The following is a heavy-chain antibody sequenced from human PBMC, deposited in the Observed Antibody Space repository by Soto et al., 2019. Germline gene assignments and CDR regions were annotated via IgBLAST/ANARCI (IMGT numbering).Heavy chain of an antibody. CDR1: GGSFSGYY. CDR2: INHSGST. V-gene: IGHV4-34*01. J-gene: IGHJ6*02. Sequence: PXETLSLHCAGYGGSFSGYYWSLILQPPGKGLEWIGEINHSGSTNYNPSLKSRVTISVDTSKNQFSLRLSSVTAADTAVYYCASEDKAMDRWDYYGMDVWGQGTTVTVSS. CDR3: ASEDKAMDRWDYYGMDV. D-gene: IGHD5-18*01.